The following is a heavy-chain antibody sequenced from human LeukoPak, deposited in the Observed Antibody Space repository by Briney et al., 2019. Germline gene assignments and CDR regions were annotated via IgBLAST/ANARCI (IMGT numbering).Heavy chain of an antibody. V-gene: IGHV4-61*02. CDR2: IYTSGST. CDR3: ARGVRFLEWLSPDWFDP. J-gene: IGHJ5*02. CDR1: GGSISSGSYY. D-gene: IGHD3-3*01. Sequence: SQTLSLTCTVSGGSISSGSYYWSWTRQPAGKGLEWIGRIYTSGSTNYNPSLKSRVTISVDTSKNQFSLKLSSVTAADTAVYYCARGVRFLEWLSPDWFDPWGQGTLVTVSS.